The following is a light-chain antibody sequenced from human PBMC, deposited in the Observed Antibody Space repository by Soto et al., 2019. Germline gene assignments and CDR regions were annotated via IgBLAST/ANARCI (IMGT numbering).Light chain of an antibody. CDR1: QSVSSY. Sequence: EIVLTQSPATLSLSPGERATLSCRASQSVSSYLAWYQQKPGQAPRLLIYDASNRATGIPARFSGSGSGTDFSLTNSSIEPEDFAVYYCQQPSNWPQTFGPGTKVDIK. CDR2: DAS. J-gene: IGKJ3*01. CDR3: QQPSNWPQT. V-gene: IGKV3-11*01.